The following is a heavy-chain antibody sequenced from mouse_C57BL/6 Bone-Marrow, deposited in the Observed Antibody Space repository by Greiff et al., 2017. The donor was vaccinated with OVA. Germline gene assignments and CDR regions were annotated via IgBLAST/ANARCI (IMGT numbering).Heavy chain of an antibody. CDR1: GYTFTSYW. D-gene: IGHD1-1*01. Sequence: LQQPGAELVKPGASVKMSCKASGYTFTSYWITWVKQRPGQGLEWIGDIYPGSGSTNYNEKFKSKATLTVDTSSSTAYMQLSSLTSEDSAVYYCARDYGSSPWFAYWGQGTLVTVSA. CDR2: IYPGSGST. CDR3: ARDYGSSPWFAY. V-gene: IGHV1-55*01. J-gene: IGHJ3*01.